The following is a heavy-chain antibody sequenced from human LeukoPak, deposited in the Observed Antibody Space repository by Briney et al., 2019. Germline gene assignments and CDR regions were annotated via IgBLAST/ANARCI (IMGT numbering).Heavy chain of an antibody. D-gene: IGHD4-17*01. V-gene: IGHV3-53*01. CDR1: GVTFSSNY. Sequence: PGGSLRLSCAASGVTFSSNYVSWVRQAPGQGLEWVSVIYSGGSTYYADSVKGRFTISRDNSKNPLYLQMNSLRAEDTAVYYCAKNYGEDDYWGQGTLVTVSS. CDR3: AKNYGEDDY. J-gene: IGHJ4*02. CDR2: IYSGGST.